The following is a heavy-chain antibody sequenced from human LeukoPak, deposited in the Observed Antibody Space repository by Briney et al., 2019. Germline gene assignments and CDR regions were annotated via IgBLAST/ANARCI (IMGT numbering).Heavy chain of an antibody. J-gene: IGHJ6*04. CDR1: AFTFSSYE. V-gene: IGHV3-48*03. D-gene: IGHD3-10*01. Sequence: HSGRSLRLSCAPSAFTFSSYEMNWVRQAPGKGLEWVSYISSSGSTINYADSVKGRFTISRDNAKNSLYLQMNSLRAEDTAVYYCARDPGPMVRGVDSGMDIWGNGTTVTVSS. CDR3: ARDPGPMVRGVDSGMDI. CDR2: ISSSGSTI.